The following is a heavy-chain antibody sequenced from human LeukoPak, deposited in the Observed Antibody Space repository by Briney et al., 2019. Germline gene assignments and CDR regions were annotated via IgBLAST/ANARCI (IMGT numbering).Heavy chain of an antibody. J-gene: IGHJ4*02. CDR1: GFTFSSYS. CDR2: ISSSSSYI. Sequence: PGGSLRLSCAASGFTFSSYSMNWVRQAPGKGLEWVSSISSSSSYIYYADSVKGRFTISRDNAKNSLYLQMNSLRAEDTAVYYCARDVIYDSEIYSYGDSWGQGTRVTVSS. D-gene: IGHD3-16*01. V-gene: IGHV3-21*01. CDR3: ARDVIYDSEIYSYGDS.